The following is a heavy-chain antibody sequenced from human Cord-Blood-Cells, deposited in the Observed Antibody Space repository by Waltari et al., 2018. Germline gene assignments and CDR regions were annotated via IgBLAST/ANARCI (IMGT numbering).Heavy chain of an antibody. V-gene: IGHV1-3*01. J-gene: IGHJ2*01. CDR3: ARDRTGGTRYFDL. CDR1: GYTFTSYA. Sequence: QVQLVQSGAEVKKPGASVKVSCKASGYTFTSYAMHWVRQAPGQRLGWMGWINAGNGNTKYSQKFQGRVTITRDTAASTAYMELSSLRSEDTAVYYCARDRTGGTRYFDLWGRGTLVTVSS. CDR2: INAGNGNT. D-gene: IGHD2-8*02.